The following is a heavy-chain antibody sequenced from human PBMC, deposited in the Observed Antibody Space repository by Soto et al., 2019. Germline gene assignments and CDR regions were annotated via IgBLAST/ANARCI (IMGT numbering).Heavy chain of an antibody. CDR2: IYHSGST. CDR1: GDSISGYY. Sequence: SETLPLTCTVSGDSISGYYWTWMRQPPGKGLEWIGYIYHSGSTNYNPSLKSRVTISVDTAKNQFSLKLSSVTAADTAVYYCARGGPRRAFDDWGQGTLVTVSS. CDR3: ARGGPRRAFDD. J-gene: IGHJ4*02. V-gene: IGHV4-59*01.